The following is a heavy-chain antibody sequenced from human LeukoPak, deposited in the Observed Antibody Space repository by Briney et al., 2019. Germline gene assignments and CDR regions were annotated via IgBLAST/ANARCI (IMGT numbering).Heavy chain of an antibody. CDR3: GRQVVRSSSGWKFGY. V-gene: IGHV5-51*01. D-gene: IGHD6-19*01. J-gene: IGHJ4*02. Sequence: GESLKISCTGSGYSFSHYWIGWVRQMPGKGLEWMGIIYPDDSDTTYSPSFQGHVTISADKSISPTSLQWDSLKASDTGMYYCGRQVVRSSSGWKFGYWGQGTLVTVSS. CDR1: GYSFSHYW. CDR2: IYPDDSDT.